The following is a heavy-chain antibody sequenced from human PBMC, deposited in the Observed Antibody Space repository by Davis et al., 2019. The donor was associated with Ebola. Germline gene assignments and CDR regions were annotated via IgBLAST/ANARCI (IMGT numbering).Heavy chain of an antibody. CDR2: IKYSGST. Sequence: SQIPSLPRDVSGGSFCGLYWSWLRQFLGRGLEWIGEIKYSGSTKYNTSLKSRVNMSVDTSKNKFSLKLTSVTAADTAMDYWSRSYGYCTADNCFKGFNYLGQGSLVTVSS. V-gene: IGHV4-34*01. CDR1: GGSFCGLY. J-gene: IGHJ4*02. CDR3: SRSYGYCTADNCFKGFNY. D-gene: IGHD2-15*01.